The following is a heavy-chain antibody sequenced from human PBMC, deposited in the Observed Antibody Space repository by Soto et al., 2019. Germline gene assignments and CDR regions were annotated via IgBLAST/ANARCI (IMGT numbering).Heavy chain of an antibody. CDR1: GFTFSSYS. CDR2: ISSSSSYI. CDR3: AREYVVVPAAMPPV. V-gene: IGHV3-21*01. Sequence: GGSLRLSCAASGFTFSSYSMNWVRQAPGKGLEWVSSISSSSSYIYYADSVKGRFTISRDNAKNSLYLQMNSLRAEDTAVYYCAREYVVVPAAMPPVWGKGTTVTVSS. D-gene: IGHD2-2*01. J-gene: IGHJ6*04.